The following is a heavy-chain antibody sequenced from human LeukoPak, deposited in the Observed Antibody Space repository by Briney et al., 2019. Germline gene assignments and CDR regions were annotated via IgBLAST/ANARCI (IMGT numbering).Heavy chain of an antibody. CDR1: GGSISSYY. Sequence: SETLSLTCTVSGGSISSYYWSWIRQPAGKGLEWIGRIYTSGSTNYNPSLKSRVTMSVDTSKNQFSLKLSSVTAADTGVDDCARDMGTAIFDYWGQGTLVTVSS. D-gene: IGHD5-18*01. CDR2: IYTSGST. V-gene: IGHV4-4*07. J-gene: IGHJ4*02. CDR3: ARDMGTAIFDY.